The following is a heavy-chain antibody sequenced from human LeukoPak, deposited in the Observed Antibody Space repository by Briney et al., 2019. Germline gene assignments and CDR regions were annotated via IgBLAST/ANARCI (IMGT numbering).Heavy chain of an antibody. J-gene: IGHJ6*02. CDR2: IIPILGIA. D-gene: IGHD6-19*01. CDR1: GGTFSSYA. Sequence: SVKVSCKASGGTFSSYAISWVRQAPGQGLEWMGRIIPILGIANYAQKFQGRVTITADKSTSTAYMELSSLRSEDTAVYYCARGVSGNRVYYYYGMDVWGQGTTVTVSS. V-gene: IGHV1-69*04. CDR3: ARGVSGNRVYYYYGMDV.